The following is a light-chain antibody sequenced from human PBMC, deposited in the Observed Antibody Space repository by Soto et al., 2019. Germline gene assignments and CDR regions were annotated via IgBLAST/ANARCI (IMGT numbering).Light chain of an antibody. V-gene: IGKV1-39*01. CDR2: SAS. CDR1: QSISNY. Sequence: DIQMTQSPSSLSASVGDGFTITCRASQSISNYVNGIQQKPGKAPKALIYSASRLQSGVPSRFSGTGSRTDFTLTISSLQPEDFATYYCQETFRTPSFTFGGGTKVEI. J-gene: IGKJ4*01. CDR3: QETFRTPSFT.